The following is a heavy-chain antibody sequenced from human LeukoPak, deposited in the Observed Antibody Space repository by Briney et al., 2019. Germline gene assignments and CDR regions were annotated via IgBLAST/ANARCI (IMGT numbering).Heavy chain of an antibody. Sequence: GESLKISCMGSGYSFTSHWIGWVRQMPGKGLEWMGIIYPGDFDTRYSPSSQGQVTISADKSISTAYLQWSSLKASDTAMYYCARVSTPSAYDPFDFWGQGTLVTVSS. V-gene: IGHV5-51*01. CDR3: ARVSTPSAYDPFDF. J-gene: IGHJ4*02. CDR2: IYPGDFDT. D-gene: IGHD5-12*01. CDR1: GYSFTSHW.